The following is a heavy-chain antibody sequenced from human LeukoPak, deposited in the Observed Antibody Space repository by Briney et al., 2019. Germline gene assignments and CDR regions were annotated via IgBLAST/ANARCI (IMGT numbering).Heavy chain of an antibody. CDR1: GFTFSSYA. D-gene: IGHD3-22*01. CDR3: ASESARSYDSIGWVN. Sequence: GGSLRLSCAASGFTFSSYAMSWVRQAPGKGLEWVSAISGSGGSKYYADSVKGRFTISKDNFKNTLSLQMNSLRAEDTAVYYCASESARSYDSIGWVNWGQGTLVTVSS. J-gene: IGHJ4*02. CDR2: ISGSGGSK. V-gene: IGHV3-23*01.